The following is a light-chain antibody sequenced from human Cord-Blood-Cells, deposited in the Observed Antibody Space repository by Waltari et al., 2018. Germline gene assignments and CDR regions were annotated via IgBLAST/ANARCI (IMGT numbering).Light chain of an antibody. Sequence: QINQSSSSLACSVGGKITIPCRASQSISSYLNWYQQKPGKAPKLLIYAASSLQSGVPSRFSGSGSGTDFTLTISSLQPEDFATYYCQQSYSTPWTFGQGTKVEIK. CDR2: AAS. J-gene: IGKJ1*01. V-gene: IGKV1-39*01. CDR1: QSISSY. CDR3: QQSYSTPWT.